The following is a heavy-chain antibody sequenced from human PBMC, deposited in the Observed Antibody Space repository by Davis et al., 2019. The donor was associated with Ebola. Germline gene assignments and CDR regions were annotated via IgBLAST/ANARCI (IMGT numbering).Heavy chain of an antibody. CDR1: GYTFTSYA. Sequence: ASVKVSCKASGYTFTSYAMHWVRQAPGHRLEWMGWINAGNGNTKYSQKFQGRVTITRDTSASTAYMELSSLRSEDTAVYYCARAGYSYGQTHYYFDYWGQGTLVTVSS. CDR3: ARAGYSYGQTHYYFDY. J-gene: IGHJ4*02. V-gene: IGHV1-3*01. D-gene: IGHD5-18*01. CDR2: INAGNGNT.